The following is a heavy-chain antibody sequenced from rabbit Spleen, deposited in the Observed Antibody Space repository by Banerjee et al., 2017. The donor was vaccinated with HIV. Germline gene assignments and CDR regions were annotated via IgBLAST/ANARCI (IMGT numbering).Heavy chain of an antibody. J-gene: IGHJ4*01. CDR2: IDPVFGIT. CDR1: GFTLSSYY. D-gene: IGHD1-1*01. V-gene: IGHV1S7*01. CDR3: ARDLTGVIGWNFGW. Sequence: QLEESGGDLVQPGGSLKLSCTASGFTLSSYYMNWVRQAPGKGLEWIGYIDPVFGITYYANWVNGRFSISRENAQNTVFLQMTSLTAADTATYFCARDLTGVIGWNFGWWGPGTLVTVS.